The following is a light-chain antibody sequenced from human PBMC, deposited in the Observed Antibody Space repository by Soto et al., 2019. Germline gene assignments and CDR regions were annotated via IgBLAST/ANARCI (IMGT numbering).Light chain of an antibody. V-gene: IGKV1-39*01. CDR1: QNIDKY. CDR3: QQLHDYPIT. J-gene: IGKJ5*01. Sequence: DIQMTQSPSSLPASLRDRVTSGFRASQNIDKYLNWYQQKPGKAPNLLIYVASSLQSGVPSRFSGSGSGTDFTLTISSLQPEDFATYYCQQLHDYPITFGQGTRLEIK. CDR2: VAS.